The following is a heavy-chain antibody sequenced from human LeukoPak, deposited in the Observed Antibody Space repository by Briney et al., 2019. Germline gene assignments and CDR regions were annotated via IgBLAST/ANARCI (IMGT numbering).Heavy chain of an antibody. D-gene: IGHD3-9*01. Sequence: GGSLRLSCAASGFTFDDYGMSWVRQAPGKGLEWVSSTSSSSSYIYYADSVKGRFTISRDNAKKSLYLQMNRLRAEDTAVYFCARADTSDILTGYSDYWGQGTLVTVSS. V-gene: IGHV3-21*01. CDR3: ARADTSDILTGYSDY. CDR1: GFTFDDYG. J-gene: IGHJ4*02. CDR2: TSSSSSYI.